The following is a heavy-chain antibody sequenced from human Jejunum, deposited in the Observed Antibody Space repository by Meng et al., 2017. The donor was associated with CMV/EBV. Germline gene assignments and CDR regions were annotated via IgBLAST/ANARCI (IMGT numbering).Heavy chain of an antibody. CDR3: GKDPLPTLTYVDY. V-gene: IGHV3-23*01. J-gene: IGHJ4*02. Sequence: ACGFAFKSCAMTWVRQAPGKGLEWVATISGSGSSTYYADSVKGQFTISRDNSKNMVFLDMNNLRPEDTAVYYCGKDPLPTLTYVDYWGQGTVVTVSS. D-gene: IGHD3-10*01. CDR2: ISGSGSST. CDR1: GFAFKSCA.